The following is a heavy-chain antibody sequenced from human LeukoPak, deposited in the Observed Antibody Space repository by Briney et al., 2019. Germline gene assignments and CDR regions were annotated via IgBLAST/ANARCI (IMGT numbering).Heavy chain of an antibody. CDR1: GFTFSSYA. CDR2: ISGSGGST. D-gene: IGHD3-10*01. V-gene: IGHV3-23*01. J-gene: IGHJ4*02. Sequence: GGSLRLSCAASGFTFSSYAMSWVRQAPGKGLEWVSAISGSGGSTYYTDSVKGRFTISRDNSKNTLYLHMNSLRAEDTAVYYCAKYPDVLLWFGEFDYWGQGTLVTVSS. CDR3: AKYPDVLLWFGEFDY.